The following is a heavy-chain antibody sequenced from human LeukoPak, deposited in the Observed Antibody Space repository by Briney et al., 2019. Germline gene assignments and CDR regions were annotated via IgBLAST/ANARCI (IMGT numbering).Heavy chain of an antibody. CDR2: ISSSSSYI. Sequence: GGSLRLSCAASGFTFSSNAMNWVRQAPGKGLEWVSSISSSSSYIYYADSVKGRFTISRDNAKNSLYLQMNSLRAEDTAVYYCARAEWLGSDYWGQGTLVTVSS. J-gene: IGHJ4*02. V-gene: IGHV3-21*01. CDR3: ARAEWLGSDY. D-gene: IGHD5-24*01. CDR1: GFTFSSNA.